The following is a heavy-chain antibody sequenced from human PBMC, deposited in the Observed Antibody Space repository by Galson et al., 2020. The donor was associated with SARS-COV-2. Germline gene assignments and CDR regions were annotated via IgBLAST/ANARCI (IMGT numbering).Heavy chain of an antibody. CDR1: GYTFTGYY. CDR3: ARDNDHDAFDI. V-gene: IGHV1-2*04. CDR2: ITPTSGGT. Sequence: ASVKVSCKASGYTFTGYYMHWVRQAPGQGLEWMGWITPTSGGTTYAQKFQDWVTMTRDTSISTAYMELSRLRSDDTAVYYCARDNDHDAFDIWGQGTMVTVSS. D-gene: IGHD1-1*01. J-gene: IGHJ3*02.